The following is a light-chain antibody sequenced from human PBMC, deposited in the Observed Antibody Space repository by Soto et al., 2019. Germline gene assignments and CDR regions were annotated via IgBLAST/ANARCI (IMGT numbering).Light chain of an antibody. CDR2: DVS. Sequence: QSGVTQPRSGSGSPRQSVTISCTGTSSDVGGYDFVSWYQQHPGKAPKLMISDVSKWPSGVPDRFSGSKSGNTASLTISGLQPEDEADYYCCSYAGDLALFGGGTKLTVL. J-gene: IGLJ2*01. CDR1: SSDVGGYDF. V-gene: IGLV2-11*01. CDR3: CSYAGDLAL.